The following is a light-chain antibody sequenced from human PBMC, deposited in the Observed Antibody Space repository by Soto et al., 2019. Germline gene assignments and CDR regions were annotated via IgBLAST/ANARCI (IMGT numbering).Light chain of an antibody. J-gene: IGKJ3*01. CDR3: EQYGSSPLFA. CDR1: QSVSSSS. V-gene: IGKV3-20*01. Sequence: IVLTQSPGTLSLSPGERATLSCRASQSVSSSSLASYQQKPGQAPRLLIYGASSRATGIPDRFSGSGSGTDFTLTISRLEPEDFAVYYCEQYGSSPLFAFGPGTKVDIK. CDR2: GAS.